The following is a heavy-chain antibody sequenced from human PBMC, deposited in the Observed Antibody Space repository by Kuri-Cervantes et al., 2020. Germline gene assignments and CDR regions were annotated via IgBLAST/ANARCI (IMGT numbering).Heavy chain of an antibody. CDR2: IYYSRST. J-gene: IGHJ4*02. Sequence: GSLRLSCTVSGGSISSGAYYWAWIRQPPGKGLEWIESIYYSRSTYYNPSLKSRVTISVDTSKNQFSLEVTSVTAADTALYYCARISPVGTAPFFDFWGQGTLVTVSS. CDR1: GGSISSGAYY. CDR3: ARISPVGTAPFFDF. V-gene: IGHV4-39*07. D-gene: IGHD2-21*02.